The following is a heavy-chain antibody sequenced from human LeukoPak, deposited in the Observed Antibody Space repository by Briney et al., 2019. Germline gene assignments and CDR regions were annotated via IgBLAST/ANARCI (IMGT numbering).Heavy chain of an antibody. D-gene: IGHD3-9*01. CDR2: ITGGGSGI. J-gene: IGHJ4*02. Sequence: GGSLRLSCAASGFTFSNCAMSWVRQAPGKGLEWVSAITGGGSGIYYADSMKSRFTISRDNSKNTLYLQINSLRAEDTAVYYCAKWGDYDVLTGYYVSDYWGQGTLVTVSS. CDR3: AKWGDYDVLTGYYVSDY. V-gene: IGHV3-23*01. CDR1: GFTFSNCA.